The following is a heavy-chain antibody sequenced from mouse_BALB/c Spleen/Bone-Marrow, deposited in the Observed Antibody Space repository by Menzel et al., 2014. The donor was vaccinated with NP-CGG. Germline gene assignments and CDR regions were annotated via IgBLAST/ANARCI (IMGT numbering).Heavy chain of an antibody. Sequence: VQLQQSGPELVKPGASVKVSCKASGYAFTSYNMYWVKQSHGKSLEWIGHIDPYNGGTSYNQKFKGKATLTVDKSSSTAYMHLKSLTSEDSAVYYCAREDYGKGFAYWGQGTLVTVSA. J-gene: IGHJ3*01. D-gene: IGHD2-1*01. CDR1: GYAFTSYN. V-gene: IGHV1S135*01. CDR2: IDPYNGGT. CDR3: AREDYGKGFAY.